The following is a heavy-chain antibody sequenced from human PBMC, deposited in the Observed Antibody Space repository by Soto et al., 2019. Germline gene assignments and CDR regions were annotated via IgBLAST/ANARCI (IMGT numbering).Heavy chain of an antibody. CDR3: ASAIIVASGLGPLDY. CDR2: IGTSTTYI. CDR1: GFTFSSQS. D-gene: IGHD6-13*01. V-gene: IGHV3-21*01. Sequence: GGSLRLSWAASGFTFSSQSMNWVRQTHGKGLEWVSSIGTSTTYIYYADSVKGRFTIPRDNAKNCLYLQMNSLRAEDTAVYYCASAIIVASGLGPLDYWGQGNRVTVSS. J-gene: IGHJ4*02.